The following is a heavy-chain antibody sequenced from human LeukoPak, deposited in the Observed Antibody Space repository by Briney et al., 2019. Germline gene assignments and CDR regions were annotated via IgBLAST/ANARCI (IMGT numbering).Heavy chain of an antibody. D-gene: IGHD4-17*01. CDR2: IKCKVDGGTT. CDR1: GFTFKDAW. Sequence: GGSLTLSFVTSGFTFKDAWMSWVRQAPGKGLDWVGRIKCKVDGGTTDYAAPVKGRFTLSRDDSMNTLYLQINSLKTDDTGVYFCTTDRTLTTRYFDYWGQGTLVAVSS. CDR3: TTDRTLTTRYFDY. J-gene: IGHJ4*02. V-gene: IGHV3-15*01.